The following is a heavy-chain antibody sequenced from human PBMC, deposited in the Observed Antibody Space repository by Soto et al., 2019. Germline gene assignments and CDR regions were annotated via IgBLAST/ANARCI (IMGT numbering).Heavy chain of an antibody. Sequence: QVQLQESGPGLVKPSQTLSLTCTVSGGSISSGDYYWSWIRQPPGKGLEWIGYIYYSGSTYYNPSLTSQVTTAVDTSKNQYSLKLSSVTAADTAVYYCARGSLELATPWFDPWGQGTLVTVSS. D-gene: IGHD1-7*01. CDR1: GGSISSGDYY. V-gene: IGHV4-30-4*01. J-gene: IGHJ5*02. CDR2: IYYSGST. CDR3: ARGSLELATPWFDP.